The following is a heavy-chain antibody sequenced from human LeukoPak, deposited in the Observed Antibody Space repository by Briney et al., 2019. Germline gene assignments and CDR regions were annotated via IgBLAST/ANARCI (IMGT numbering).Heavy chain of an antibody. J-gene: IGHJ3*02. CDR3: ARVSPAVGAFDI. Sequence: SETLSLTCTVSGGSISSYYWSWIRQPPGKGLEWIGYISYSGSTNYNPSLKSRVTISGDTSKNQFSLKLSSVTAADTAIYYCARVSPAVGAFDIWGRGTMVTVSS. CDR2: ISYSGST. V-gene: IGHV4-59*01. CDR1: GGSISSYY. D-gene: IGHD6-13*01.